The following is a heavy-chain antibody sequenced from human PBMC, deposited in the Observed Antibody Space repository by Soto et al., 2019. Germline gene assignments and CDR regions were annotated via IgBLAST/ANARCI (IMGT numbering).Heavy chain of an antibody. J-gene: IGHJ5*02. Sequence: SETLSLTCTVSGGSISSGDFCWSWIRQPPGKGLEWIGYIYYSGSTYYNPSLTSRVTISVDTSKNQFSLKLSSVTAADTAVYYCARVWGDILTGHNWFDPWGQGTLVTVSS. CDR3: ARVWGDILTGHNWFDP. CDR1: GGSISSGDFC. V-gene: IGHV4-30-4*02. CDR2: IYYSGST. D-gene: IGHD3-9*01.